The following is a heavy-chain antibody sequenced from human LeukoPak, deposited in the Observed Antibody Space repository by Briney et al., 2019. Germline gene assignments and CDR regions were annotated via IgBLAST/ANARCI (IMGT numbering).Heavy chain of an antibody. V-gene: IGHV3-33*01. CDR1: GFTFSSYG. J-gene: IGHJ3*02. CDR2: IWYDGSNK. D-gene: IGHD2-21*02. Sequence: GGSLRLSCAASGFTFSSYGMYWVRQAPGKGLEWVAVIWYDGSNKYYADSVKGRFTISRDNSKNTLYLQMNSLRAEDTAVYYCARDRLAYCGGDCYPDAFDIWGQGTMVTVSS. CDR3: ARDRLAYCGGDCYPDAFDI.